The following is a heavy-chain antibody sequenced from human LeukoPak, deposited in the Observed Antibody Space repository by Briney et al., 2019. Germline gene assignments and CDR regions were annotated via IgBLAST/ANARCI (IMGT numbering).Heavy chain of an antibody. CDR3: ARGRVRSHRTAPEY. V-gene: IGHV3-30*03. J-gene: IGHJ4*02. D-gene: IGHD1-1*01. Sequence: GGSLRLSCTASGFTFSDYAMHWVRQAPGKGLEWVAVISDDGRNKYYADSVKGRFIISRDNSKNTLSLQMNSLRDEDTAIYYCARGRVRSHRTAPEYWGQGTLVTVSS. CDR2: ISDDGRNK. CDR1: GFTFSDYA.